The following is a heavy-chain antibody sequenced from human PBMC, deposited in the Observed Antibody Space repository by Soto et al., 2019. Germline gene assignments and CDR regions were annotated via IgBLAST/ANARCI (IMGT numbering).Heavy chain of an antibody. V-gene: IGHV3-33*08. Sequence: PGGSLRLSCGAFGFTFSSYAMSWVLQAPGKGLEWVAVIRYDGSNKYYADSVKGRFTISRDNSKNTLYLQMNSLRAEDTAVYYCARDLRQLVRDYYYGMDVWGQGTTVTVSS. D-gene: IGHD6-13*01. CDR1: GFTFSSYA. CDR2: IRYDGSNK. CDR3: ARDLRQLVRDYYYGMDV. J-gene: IGHJ6*02.